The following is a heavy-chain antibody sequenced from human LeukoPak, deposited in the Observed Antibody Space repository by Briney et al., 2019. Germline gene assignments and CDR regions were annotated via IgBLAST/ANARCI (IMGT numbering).Heavy chain of an antibody. Sequence: KTSETLSLTCTVSGGSISSGGYYWSWIRQHPGKGLEWIGYIYYSGSTYYTPSLKSRVTISVDTSKNQFSLKLSSVTAADTAVYYCARETYSSSSDWFDPWGQGTLVTVSS. V-gene: IGHV4-31*03. CDR1: GGSISSGGYY. J-gene: IGHJ5*02. CDR2: IYYSGST. D-gene: IGHD6-6*01. CDR3: ARETYSSSSDWFDP.